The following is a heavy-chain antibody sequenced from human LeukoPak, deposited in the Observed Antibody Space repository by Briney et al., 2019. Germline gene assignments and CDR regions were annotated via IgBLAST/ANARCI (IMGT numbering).Heavy chain of an antibody. J-gene: IGHJ5*02. Sequence: GGSLRLSCAASGFTVSSNYMSWVRRAPGKGPEWVSAIGGRGGSTYYADSLGGRFTISRDNSKDMVYLQMNSLKVEDTATYYCGKEGGAWGQGTKVTVSS. V-gene: IGHV3-23*01. D-gene: IGHD3-16*01. CDR2: IGGRGGST. CDR1: GFTVSSNY. CDR3: GKEGGA.